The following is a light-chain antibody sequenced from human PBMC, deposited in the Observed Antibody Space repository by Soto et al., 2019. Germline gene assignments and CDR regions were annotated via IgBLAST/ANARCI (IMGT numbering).Light chain of an antibody. J-gene: IGKJ4*01. CDR1: QSVSSSY. Sequence: EIVLTQSPGTLSLSPGEIATLSCRASQSVSSSYLAWYQQKPGQAPWLLIYGASSRATGIPDRFSGSGSGTDFTLTISRLEPEDFAVYYCQQYGSSPLTFGGGTKVEIK. V-gene: IGKV3-20*01. CDR3: QQYGSSPLT. CDR2: GAS.